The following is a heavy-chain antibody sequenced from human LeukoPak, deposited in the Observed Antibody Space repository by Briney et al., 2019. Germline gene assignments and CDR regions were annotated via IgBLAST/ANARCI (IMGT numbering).Heavy chain of an antibody. J-gene: IGHJ6*04. Sequence: SETLSLTCSASGGSINNYYWSWIRQSAGKGLEWIGRIHTSGSTNYNPSLKSRVSMSVDMSKKQFSLSLRSVTAADTAVYYCARGVRYCSGGSCHLDVWGKGTTVTVSS. CDR1: GGSINNYY. V-gene: IGHV4-4*07. D-gene: IGHD2-15*01. CDR2: IHTSGST. CDR3: ARGVRYCSGGSCHLDV.